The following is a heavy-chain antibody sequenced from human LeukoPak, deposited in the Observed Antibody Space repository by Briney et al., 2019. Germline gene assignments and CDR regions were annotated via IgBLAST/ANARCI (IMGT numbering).Heavy chain of an antibody. Sequence: PGGSLRLSCAASGFTFSSYEMNWVRQPPGKGLEWIGEINHSGSTNYNPSLKSRVTISVDTSKNQFSLKLSSVTAADTAVYYCARRLRGGYSYGHWGQGTLVTVSS. V-gene: IGHV4-34*01. CDR2: INHSGST. CDR1: GFTFSSYE. J-gene: IGHJ4*02. CDR3: ARRLRGGYSYGH. D-gene: IGHD5-18*01.